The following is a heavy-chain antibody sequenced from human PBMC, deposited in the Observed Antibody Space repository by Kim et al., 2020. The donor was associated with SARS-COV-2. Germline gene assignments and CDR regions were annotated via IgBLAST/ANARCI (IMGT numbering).Heavy chain of an antibody. CDR2: ISWGGRTI. CDR1: GFTFDTYS. Sequence: GGSLRLSCAASGFTFDTYSMNWVRQAPGKGLEWVSFISWGGRTIYYADSVKGRFTISRDNAQNLLYLQMKSLTADDTAVYYCARVLGSSGSGFWCQGTLVTVSA. V-gene: IGHV3-48*01. CDR3: ARVLGSSGSGF. D-gene: IGHD6-25*01. J-gene: IGHJ4*02.